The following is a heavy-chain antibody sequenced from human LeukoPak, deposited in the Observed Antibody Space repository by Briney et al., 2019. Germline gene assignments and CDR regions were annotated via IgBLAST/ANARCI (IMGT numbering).Heavy chain of an antibody. Sequence: GGSLRLSCSASGFTFGDYAMNWFRRAPGRGLEWVGFIRSKPYGGTPEYAASVKGRITFSRDDSRSIAYLQMNSLTTEDTAVYYCTRAHPTGPKNDYWGQGTLVTVSS. J-gene: IGHJ4*02. CDR3: TRAHPTGPKNDY. V-gene: IGHV3-49*03. D-gene: IGHD4-11*01. CDR2: IRSKPYGGTP. CDR1: GFTFGDYA.